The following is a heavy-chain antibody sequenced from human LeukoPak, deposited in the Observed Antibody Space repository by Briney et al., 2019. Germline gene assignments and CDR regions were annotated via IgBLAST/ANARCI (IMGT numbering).Heavy chain of an antibody. CDR2: IYSGGST. CDR3: ARGPSWGYDILAV. CDR1: GFTVSSNY. J-gene: IGHJ4*02. V-gene: IGHV3-53*01. D-gene: IGHD3-9*01. Sequence: GGSLRLSCAASGFTVSSNYMSWVRQAPGKGLEWVSVIYSGGSTYYADSVKGRFTNSRDNSKNTLYLQMNSLRAEDTAVYYCARGPSWGYDILAVWGQGTLVTVSS.